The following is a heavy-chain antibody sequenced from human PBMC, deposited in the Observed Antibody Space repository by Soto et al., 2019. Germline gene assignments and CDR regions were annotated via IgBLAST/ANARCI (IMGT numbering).Heavy chain of an antibody. J-gene: IGHJ6*02. CDR3: GRGGYRHYSAYYYYALDV. CDR2: TRDKPNSYTT. CDR1: GFTLSDYY. D-gene: IGHD4-4*01. V-gene: IGHV3-72*01. Sequence: GGSLRLSCAASGFTLSDYYIDWVRQAPGKGLEWVGRTRDKPNSYTTDYAASVEGRFTISRDDSRNLLYLQMNSLKTEDAAVYYCGRGGYRHYSAYYYYALDVWGQGTTVTVSS.